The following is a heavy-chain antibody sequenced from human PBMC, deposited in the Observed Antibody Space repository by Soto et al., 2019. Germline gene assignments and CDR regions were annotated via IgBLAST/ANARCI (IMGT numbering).Heavy chain of an antibody. J-gene: IGHJ4*02. Sequence: ASVKVSCKASRYTFISYDINWVRQATGQGLEWMGWMNPNSGNTGYAEKFQGRITMTRNTSINTAYMELSSLRSEDTAVFFCARVFSSGWLHFDCWGRGTRVTVSS. CDR3: ARVFSSGWLHFDC. D-gene: IGHD6-25*01. CDR1: RYTFISYD. V-gene: IGHV1-8*01. CDR2: MNPNSGNT.